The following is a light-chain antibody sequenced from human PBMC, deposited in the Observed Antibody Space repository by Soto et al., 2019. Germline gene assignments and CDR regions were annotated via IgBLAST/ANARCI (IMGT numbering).Light chain of an antibody. CDR1: QSISTW. CDR3: QQYSDNWT. CDR2: KAS. Sequence: DIQMTQSPSTLSASVGDRVTITCRASQSISTWLAWYPQKPGKAPNLLIYKASTLQSGVPSRFSGSGSGTELTLTISSLQPDDSATYYCQQYSDNWTFGQETKVEIK. J-gene: IGKJ1*01. V-gene: IGKV1-5*03.